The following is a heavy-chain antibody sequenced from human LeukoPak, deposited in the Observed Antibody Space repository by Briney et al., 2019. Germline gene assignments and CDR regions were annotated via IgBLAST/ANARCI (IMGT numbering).Heavy chain of an antibody. Sequence: PGTSLRLSCAASGFTFSRHGMHWVRQAPGKGLEWVAVNYYDGSNEYYADSVKGRFTISRDNSRNKNTMYLQMSSLRAEDTAVYYCARGSTYYDSSGQVPFDYWGQGTLVTVSS. D-gene: IGHD3-22*01. CDR1: GFTFSRHG. J-gene: IGHJ4*02. V-gene: IGHV3-33*01. CDR2: NYYDGSNE. CDR3: ARGSTYYDSSGQVPFDY.